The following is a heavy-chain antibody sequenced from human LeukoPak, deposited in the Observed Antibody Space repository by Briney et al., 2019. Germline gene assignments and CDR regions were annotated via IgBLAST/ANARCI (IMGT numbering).Heavy chain of an antibody. D-gene: IGHD2-2*01. CDR1: GFTFSSYS. CDR3: ARAGLEYQMLSAFDI. J-gene: IGHJ3*02. V-gene: IGHV3-21*01. Sequence: TTGGSLRLSCAASGFTFSSYSMNWVRQAPGKGLEWVSSISSRSSYIYYADSVKGRFTISRDNAWNSLYLQMNSLRAEDTAEYYCARAGLEYQMLSAFDIWGQGTMVTVSS. CDR2: ISSRSSYI.